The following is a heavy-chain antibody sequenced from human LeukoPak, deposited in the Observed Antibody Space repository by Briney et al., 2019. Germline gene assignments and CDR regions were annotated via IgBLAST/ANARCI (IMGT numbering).Heavy chain of an antibody. D-gene: IGHD5-18*01. J-gene: IGHJ4*02. CDR3: ARSLGATAMVDY. V-gene: IGHV1-69*06. CDR2: IIPIFGTA. Sequence: SVKVSCKASGGTFSSYAISWVRQAPGQGLEWMGGIIPIFGTANYAQKFQGRVTITADKSTSTAYMELSSLRSEDTAVYYCARSLGATAMVDYWGQGTLVTVSS. CDR1: GGTFSSYA.